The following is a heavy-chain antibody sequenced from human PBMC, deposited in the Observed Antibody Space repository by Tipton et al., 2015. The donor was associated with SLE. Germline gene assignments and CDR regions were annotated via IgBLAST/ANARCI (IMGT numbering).Heavy chain of an antibody. CDR2: IYYSGST. V-gene: IGHV4-39*07. D-gene: IGHD3-16*01. CDR3: ARDRLHLGHPWDWTS. CDR1: GGSISRYY. Sequence: TLSLTCTVSGGSISRYYWGWIRQPPGKGLEWIGSIYYSGSTYYNPSLQSRVTFSVDTSRNQFSLRLTSVTAADTAVYYCARDRLHLGHPWDWTSWGRGTLVTVSS. J-gene: IGHJ5*02.